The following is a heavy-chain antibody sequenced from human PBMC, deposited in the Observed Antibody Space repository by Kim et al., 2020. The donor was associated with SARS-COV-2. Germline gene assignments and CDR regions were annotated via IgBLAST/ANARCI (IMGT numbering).Heavy chain of an antibody. CDR3: ARAVWYGDYFDY. CDR1: GYTFTGYY. J-gene: IGHJ4*02. D-gene: IGHD4-17*01. Sequence: ASVKVSCKASGYTFTGYYMHWVRQAPGQGLEWMGRINPNRGGTNYAQKFQGRVTMTRDTSISTAYMELSRLRSDDTAVYYCARAVWYGDYFDYWGQGTLVTVSS. V-gene: IGHV1-2*06. CDR2: INPNRGGT.